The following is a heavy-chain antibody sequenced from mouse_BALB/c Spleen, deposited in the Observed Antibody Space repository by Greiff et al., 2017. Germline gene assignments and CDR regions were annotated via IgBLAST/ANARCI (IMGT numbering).Heavy chain of an antibody. CDR2: IDPANGNT. V-gene: IGHV14-3*02. Sequence: VQLKQSGAELVKPGASVKLSCTASGFNIKDTYMHWVKQRPEQGLEWIGRIDPANGNTKYDPKFQGKATITADTSSNTAYLQLSSLTSEDTAVYYCARGLLRYSGDYWGQGTTLTVSS. CDR1: GFNIKDTY. D-gene: IGHD1-1*01. J-gene: IGHJ2*01. CDR3: ARGLLRYSGDY.